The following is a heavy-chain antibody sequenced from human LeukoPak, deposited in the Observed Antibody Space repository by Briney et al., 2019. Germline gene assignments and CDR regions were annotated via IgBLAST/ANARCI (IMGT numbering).Heavy chain of an antibody. Sequence: VASVKVSCKASGYTFTHYGINWVRQAPGQGLEWMGWISPYNGNTNYAQNLQGRVTMTTDTSTSTAYMELRSLRSDDTAVYYCARDQHGRYAERYDILTGYYLGRTLYYMDVWGKGTTVTVSS. CDR2: ISPYNGNT. CDR3: ARDQHGRYAERYDILTGYYLGRTLYYMDV. J-gene: IGHJ6*03. CDR1: GYTFTHYG. V-gene: IGHV1-18*01. D-gene: IGHD3-9*01.